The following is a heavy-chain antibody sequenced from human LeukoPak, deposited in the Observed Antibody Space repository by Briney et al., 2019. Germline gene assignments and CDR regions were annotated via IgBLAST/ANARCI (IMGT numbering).Heavy chain of an antibody. CDR3: ARVGNPLVTVFAWFDP. V-gene: IGHV4-39*07. J-gene: IGHJ5*02. D-gene: IGHD3-3*01. CDR1: GGSIGSGTYY. CDR2: IFYSGST. Sequence: SETLSLTCTVSGGSIGSGTYYWGWIRQSPGKGLEWIGSIFYSGSTNYNPSLKSRVTISVDTSKNQFSLKLSSVTAADTAVYYCARVGNPLVTVFAWFDPWGQGALVTVSS.